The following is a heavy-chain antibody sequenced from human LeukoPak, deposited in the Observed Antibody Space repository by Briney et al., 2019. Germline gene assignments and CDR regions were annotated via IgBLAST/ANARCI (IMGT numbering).Heavy chain of an antibody. Sequence: GGSPRLSCAASGFTFSSDWMSWARQAPGKGLEWVANIKQDGSDKYYVDSVKGRFTISRDNAKNSLYLQMDSLRAEDTAVYYCARAAFDYWGQGILGTVSS. CDR2: IKQDGSDK. V-gene: IGHV3-7*04. J-gene: IGHJ4*02. CDR1: GFTFSSDW. CDR3: ARAAFDY.